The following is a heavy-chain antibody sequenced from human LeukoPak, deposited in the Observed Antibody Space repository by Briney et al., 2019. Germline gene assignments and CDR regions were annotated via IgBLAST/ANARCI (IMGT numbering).Heavy chain of an antibody. CDR2: IYYSGST. V-gene: IGHV4-30-4*08. D-gene: IGHD3-3*01. CDR3: ARHTIFGVVTLYYFDY. CDR1: GGSISSGDYY. J-gene: IGHJ4*02. Sequence: SQTVSLTCTVSGGSISSGDYYWSWIRQPPGKGLEWIGYIYYSGSTYYNPSLKSRVTISVDTSKNQFSLKLSSVTAADTAVYYCARHTIFGVVTLYYFDYWGQGTLVTVSS.